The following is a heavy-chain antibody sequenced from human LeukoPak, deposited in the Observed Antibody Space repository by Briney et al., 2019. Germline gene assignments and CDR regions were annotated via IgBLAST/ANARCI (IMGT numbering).Heavy chain of an antibody. D-gene: IGHD3-10*01. V-gene: IGHV4-34*01. Sequence: SETLSLTCAVYGGSFSGYYWGWIRQPPGKGLEWIGEINHSGSTNYNPSLKSRVTISVDTSKNQFSLKLSSVTAADTAVYYCAYGSGSLDFDPWGQGTLVTASS. CDR2: INHSGST. J-gene: IGHJ5*02. CDR1: GGSFSGYY. CDR3: AYGSGSLDFDP.